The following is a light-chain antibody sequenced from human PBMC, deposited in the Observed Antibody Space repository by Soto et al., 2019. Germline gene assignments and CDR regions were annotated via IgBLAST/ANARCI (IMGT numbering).Light chain of an antibody. CDR3: QQYNSWPLT. Sequence: ERSTLSCRANQSISTYLAWYQQKPGQAPRLLIYGASARATGVPARFSGRGSGTEFTLTISSLQSEDFAVYYCQQYNSWPLTFGGGSKVDFK. V-gene: IGKV3-15*01. CDR1: QSISTY. CDR2: GAS. J-gene: IGKJ4*01.